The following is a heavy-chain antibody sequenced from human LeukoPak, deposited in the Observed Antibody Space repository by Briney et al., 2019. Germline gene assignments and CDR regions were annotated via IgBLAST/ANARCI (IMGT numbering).Heavy chain of an antibody. V-gene: IGHV4-34*01. CDR3: ARGPPRYQLLYYSYYGMDV. J-gene: IGHJ6*02. CDR1: GGSFSGYY. D-gene: IGHD2-2*01. CDR2: INHSGST. Sequence: SETLSLTCAVYGGSFSGYYWSWIRQPPGKGLEWIGEINHSGSTNHNPPLKSRVTISVDTSKNQFSLKLSSVTAADTAVYYCARGPPRYQLLYYSYYGMDVWGQGTTVTVSS.